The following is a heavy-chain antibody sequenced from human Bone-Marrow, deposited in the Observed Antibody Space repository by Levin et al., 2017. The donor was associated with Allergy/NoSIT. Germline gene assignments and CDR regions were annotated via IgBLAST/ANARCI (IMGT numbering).Heavy chain of an antibody. V-gene: IGHV3-74*03. CDR3: TGVTDFDY. Sequence: TGGSLRLSCAASGLTFSRYWMHWVRQAPGKGLVWVAHVNSDGSSTTYADSVKGRFTIYRDNAKNTLYLQMNSLRVEDTAVYYCTGVTDFDYWGQGALVTVSS. CDR1: GLTFSRYW. D-gene: IGHD2-21*02. J-gene: IGHJ4*02. CDR2: VNSDGSST.